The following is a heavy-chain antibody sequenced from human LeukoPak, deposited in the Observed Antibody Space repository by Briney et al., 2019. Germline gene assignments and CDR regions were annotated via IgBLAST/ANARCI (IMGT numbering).Heavy chain of an antibody. CDR2: ISLDGNNE. V-gene: IGHV3-30-3*01. Sequence: GGSLRLSCAASGFTFRNYYMHWVRQAPGKGLEWVAVISLDGNNEYYAGSVRGRFSRSRDNSMNTLYLQLNSLRTEDTAMYYCARDLSGHWTYDYWGQGTLVTVSS. CDR1: GFTFRNYY. J-gene: IGHJ4*01. CDR3: ARDLSGHWTYDY. D-gene: IGHD1-1*01.